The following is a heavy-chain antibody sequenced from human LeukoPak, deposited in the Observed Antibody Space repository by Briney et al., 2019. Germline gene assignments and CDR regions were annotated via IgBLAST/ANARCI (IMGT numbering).Heavy chain of an antibody. CDR3: ARGAWATRLGS. CDR1: GESLNSYY. CDR2: IYESGTT. V-gene: IGHV4-34*01. J-gene: IGHJ4*02. Sequence: SETLPLTCAVYGESLNSYYWSWVRQPPGEGLEWIGEIYESGTTEYNPSLKSRVTISMVPSKQQFSLSLSSVTAADTAVYYCARGAWATRLGSWGLGTPVIVSS. D-gene: IGHD2-15*01.